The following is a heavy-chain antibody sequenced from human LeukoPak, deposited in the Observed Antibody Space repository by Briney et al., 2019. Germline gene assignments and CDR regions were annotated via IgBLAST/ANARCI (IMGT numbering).Heavy chain of an antibody. D-gene: IGHD3-22*01. CDR3: ARDVYDSSGYYPHEEFGMDV. J-gene: IGHJ6*02. Sequence: ASVKVSCKASGSTFSSYAISWVRQAPGQGLEWMGGIIPIFGTANYAQKFQGRVTITADESTSTAYMELSSLRSEDTAVYYCARDVYDSSGYYPHEEFGMDVWGQGTTVTVSS. CDR1: GSTFSSYA. V-gene: IGHV1-69*13. CDR2: IIPIFGTA.